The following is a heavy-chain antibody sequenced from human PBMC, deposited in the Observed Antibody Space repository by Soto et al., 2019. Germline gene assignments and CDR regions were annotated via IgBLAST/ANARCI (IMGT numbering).Heavy chain of an antibody. Sequence: QVQLVQSGAEVKKPGASVKVSCKASGYTFTSYGISWVRQAPGQGLEWMGWISAYNGNTNYAQKLQGGVTMTTDTSTSTAYMELRSLRSDGTAVYYCARARLGYCSGGSCYSYFDYWGQGTLVTVSS. CDR1: GYTFTSYG. V-gene: IGHV1-18*01. J-gene: IGHJ4*02. CDR3: ARARLGYCSGGSCYSYFDY. D-gene: IGHD2-15*01. CDR2: ISAYNGNT.